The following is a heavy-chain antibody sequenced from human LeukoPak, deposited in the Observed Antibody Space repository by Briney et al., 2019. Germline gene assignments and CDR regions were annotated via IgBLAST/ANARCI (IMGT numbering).Heavy chain of an antibody. CDR1: GGSISSYY. CDR2: IYYSGST. Sequence: SETLSLTCTVSGGSISSYYWSWIRQPPGKGLEWIGYIYYSGSTNYNPSLKSRATISVDTSKNQFSLKLSSVTAADTAVYYCARHLSDYGDYALFDYWGQGTLVTVSS. CDR3: ARHLSDYGDYALFDY. D-gene: IGHD4-17*01. V-gene: IGHV4-59*08. J-gene: IGHJ4*02.